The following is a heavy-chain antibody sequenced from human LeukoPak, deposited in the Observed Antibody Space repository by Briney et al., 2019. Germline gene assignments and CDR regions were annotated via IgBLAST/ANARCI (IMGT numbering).Heavy chain of an antibody. CDR1: GFTFSSYS. CDR2: ISSSSSTI. V-gene: IGHV3-48*04. Sequence: GGSLRLSCAASGFTFSSYSMNWVRQAPGKGLEWVSYISSSSSTIYYADSVKGRFTISRDNAKNSLYLQMNSLRAEDTAVYYCARANPSGYFDYWGQGTLVTVSS. CDR3: ARANPSGYFDY. J-gene: IGHJ4*02. D-gene: IGHD3-10*01.